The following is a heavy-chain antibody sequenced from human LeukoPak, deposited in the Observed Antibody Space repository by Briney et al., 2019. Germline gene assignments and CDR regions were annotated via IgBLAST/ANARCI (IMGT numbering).Heavy chain of an antibody. D-gene: IGHD6-19*01. J-gene: IGHJ5*02. Sequence: ASVKVSCKASGYTFTSYAISWLRQAPGQGLEWMGWISTDDDKIKYAQNFQGRVTLTIDTSTNTAYMELRSLGSDDTAVYYCARDVNRGWYPLNPWGQGTLIAVSS. CDR3: ARDVNRGWYPLNP. CDR2: ISTDDDKI. V-gene: IGHV1-18*01. CDR1: GYTFTSYA.